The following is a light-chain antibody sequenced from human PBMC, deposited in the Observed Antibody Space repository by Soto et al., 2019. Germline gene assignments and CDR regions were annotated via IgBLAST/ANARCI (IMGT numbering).Light chain of an antibody. CDR3: SSYAGSSNV. V-gene: IGLV2-8*01. CDR2: EVN. J-gene: IGLJ1*01. CDR1: SSDVGGYNY. Sequence: QSVLTQPASVSGSPGQSITISCTGTSSDVGGYNYVSWYQHHPGKAPEVMIYEVNKRPSGVPDRFSGSKSGNTASLTVSGLQAEDEADYYCSSYAGSSNVFGTGTKLTVL.